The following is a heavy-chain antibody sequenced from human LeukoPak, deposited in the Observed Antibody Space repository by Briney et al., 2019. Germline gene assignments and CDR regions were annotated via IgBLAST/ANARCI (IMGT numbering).Heavy chain of an antibody. CDR2: INAGNGNT. J-gene: IGHJ6*03. Sequence: ASVKVSCKASGYTFTNYAMHWVRQAPGQRLEWMGWINAGNGNTKYSQEFQGRVTITRDTSASAAYMELRSLRSDDTAVYYCARGVGQYYYYYMDVWGKGTTVTVSS. CDR1: GYTFTNYA. CDR3: ARGVGQYYYYYMDV. D-gene: IGHD3-16*01. V-gene: IGHV1-3*01.